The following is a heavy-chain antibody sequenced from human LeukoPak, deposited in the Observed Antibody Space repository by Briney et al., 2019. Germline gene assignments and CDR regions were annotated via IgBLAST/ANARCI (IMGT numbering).Heavy chain of an antibody. CDR3: AKGGCSSTSCYGNS. J-gene: IGHJ4*02. Sequence: GGSLRLSCAASGFTFSSYAMHWVRQAPGKGLEWVASISYDGSNKYYADSVKGRFTISRDNSKNTLYLQMNSLRAEDTAVYYCAKGGCSSTSCYGNSWGQGTLVTVSS. CDR1: GFTFSSYA. D-gene: IGHD2-2*01. V-gene: IGHV3-30*04. CDR2: ISYDGSNK.